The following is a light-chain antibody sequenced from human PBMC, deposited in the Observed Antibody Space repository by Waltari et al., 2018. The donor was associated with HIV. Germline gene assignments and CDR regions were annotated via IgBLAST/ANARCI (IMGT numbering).Light chain of an antibody. CDR2: WAS. CDR3: QQYYSTPWT. J-gene: IGKJ1*01. Sequence: DIVMTQSPDSLAVSLGERATINCKSTQSLYRSTNKDYVAWYQQKPGQPPKLLIYWASIRESGVPDRFSGSGSGTDFTLTISNLQAEDVAVYYCQQYYSTPWTFGQGTKVEIK. V-gene: IGKV4-1*01. CDR1: QSLYRSTNKDY.